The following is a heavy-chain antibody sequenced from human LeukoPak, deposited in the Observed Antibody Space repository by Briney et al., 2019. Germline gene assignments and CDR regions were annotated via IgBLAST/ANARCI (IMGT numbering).Heavy chain of an antibody. Sequence: GGSLRLSCAASGLTFSNSWMVWVRQAPGKGLVWVSRIKTDGTITNYADSVKGRFTISRDNSKNSLYLQMSSLRIEDTALYYCAKDRGDFSGWFFWGQGTLVTVSS. J-gene: IGHJ4*02. CDR2: IKTDGTIT. CDR1: GLTFSNSW. CDR3: AKDRGDFSGWFF. D-gene: IGHD6-19*01. V-gene: IGHV3-74*01.